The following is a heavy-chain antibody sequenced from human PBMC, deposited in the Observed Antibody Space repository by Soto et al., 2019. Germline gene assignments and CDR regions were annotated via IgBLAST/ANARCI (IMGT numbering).Heavy chain of an antibody. J-gene: IGHJ4*02. CDR1: GFTFSDFW. V-gene: IGHV3-7*05. CDR3: ARGGSHSSDS. CDR2: IKEDGSET. D-gene: IGHD1-26*01. Sequence: EVQLVESGGNLVQPGGSLRLSCAASGFTFSDFWMSWVRRAPGRGLEWVANIKEDGSETYYVAAVEGRFTISRDNAKKSMYLPRNSLRAEDTAIYYCARGGSHSSDSWGQGALVTVSS.